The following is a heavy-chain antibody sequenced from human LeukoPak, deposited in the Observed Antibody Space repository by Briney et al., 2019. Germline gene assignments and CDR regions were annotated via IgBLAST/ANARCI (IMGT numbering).Heavy chain of an antibody. V-gene: IGHV1-18*01. Sequence: GASVKVSCKASGYTFTSYGISWVRQAPGQGLEWIGWISAYNGNTNYAQKLQRRVTMTTDTSTSTAYMELRSLRSDDTAVYYCVREIRSLWFYYYDSSAIYYFDYWGQGTLVTVSS. J-gene: IGHJ4*02. CDR2: ISAYNGNT. CDR1: GYTFTSYG. CDR3: VREIRSLWFYYYDSSAIYYFDY. D-gene: IGHD3-22*01.